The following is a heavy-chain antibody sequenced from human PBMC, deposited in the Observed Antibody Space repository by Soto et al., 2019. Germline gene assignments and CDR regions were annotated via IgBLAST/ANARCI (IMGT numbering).Heavy chain of an antibody. CDR1: GDTFGSYA. CDR2: IIPFIRAS. J-gene: IGHJ6*02. CDR3: ARNLRYFGSGSFFRGMDV. Sequence: QVLLVQSGAEVKKPGSSVKVSCKTSGDTFGSYAISWVRQAPGQGLEWMGGIIPFIRASNYAQKFQGRVTITADESTTTVHMDLSSLRFKDTAVYYCARNLRYFGSGSFFRGMDVWGQGTTVTVSS. V-gene: IGHV1-69*01. D-gene: IGHD3-10*01.